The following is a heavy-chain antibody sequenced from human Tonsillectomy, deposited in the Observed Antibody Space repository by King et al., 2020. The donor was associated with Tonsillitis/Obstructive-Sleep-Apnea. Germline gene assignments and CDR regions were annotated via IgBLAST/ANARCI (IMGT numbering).Heavy chain of an antibody. J-gene: IGHJ4*02. V-gene: IGHV4-34*01. CDR2: INHSGST. Sequence: QLQQWGAGLLKPSETLSLTCAVYCGSFSGYYWSWIRQPPGKGLEWIGEINHSGSTNYNPSLKSRVTISVDTSKNQFSLKLSSVTAADTAVYYCARRSRDFWSGYQYYFDYWGQGTLVTVSS. D-gene: IGHD3-3*01. CDR1: CGSFSGYY. CDR3: ARRSRDFWSGYQYYFDY.